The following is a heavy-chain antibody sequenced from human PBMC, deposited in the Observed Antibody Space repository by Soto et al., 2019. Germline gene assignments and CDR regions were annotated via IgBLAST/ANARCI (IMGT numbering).Heavy chain of an antibody. CDR2: IDHDRTA. Sequence: PSETLSLTCAAYGGSRSRYYLNCIRQPPGRGMEWIAQIDHDRTANYIPSLKSRVTISVDTSKSQVSLKLTSVTAADTAVYYCARARRNVGIRRVNHARWFDSWGQGNLVTVSS. V-gene: IGHV4-34*01. CDR1: GGSRSRYY. J-gene: IGHJ5*01. D-gene: IGHD1-1*01. CDR3: ARARRNVGIRRVNHARWFDS.